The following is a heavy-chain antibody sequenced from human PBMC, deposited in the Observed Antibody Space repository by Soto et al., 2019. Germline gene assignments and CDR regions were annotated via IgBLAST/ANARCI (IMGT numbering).Heavy chain of an antibody. J-gene: IGHJ1*01. Sequence: ASVKVSCKASGYTFTGYYIHWVRQAPGQGLEWMGWINPNNGDTNFAQKFQGRVTITRDTSASTAYMELSSLRSEDTAVYYCARERRYCSGGSCYPARSYFQHWGQGTLVTVSS. CDR3: ARERRYCSGGSCYPARSYFQH. CDR1: GYTFTGYY. D-gene: IGHD2-15*01. V-gene: IGHV1-2*02. CDR2: INPNNGDT.